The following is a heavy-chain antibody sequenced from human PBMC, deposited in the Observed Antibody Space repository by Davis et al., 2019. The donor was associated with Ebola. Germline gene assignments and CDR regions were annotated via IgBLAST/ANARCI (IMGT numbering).Heavy chain of an antibody. CDR3: ARDLTTVMYNWFDP. V-gene: IGHV3-23*01. J-gene: IGHJ5*02. CDR2: ISGSGGST. CDR1: VITFSSYA. D-gene: IGHD4-17*01. Sequence: GESLKISCTDSVITFSSYAMTWVRQAPGKGLEWVSAISGSGGSTYYADSVKGRFTISRDNSKNTLYLQMNSLRAEDTAVYYCARDLTTVMYNWFDPWGQGTLVAVSS.